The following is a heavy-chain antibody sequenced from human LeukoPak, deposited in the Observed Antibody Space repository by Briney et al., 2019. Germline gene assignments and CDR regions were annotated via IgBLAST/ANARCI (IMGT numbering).Heavy chain of an antibody. Sequence: PGGSLRLSCVASGFTFSSYWMSWVRQAPGKGLEWVANIKQDGSEKYYVDSVKGRFTISRDNAKNSLYLQMNSLRAEDTAVYYCARVLRPLNRPPRYSGYYQTFDYWGQGTLVTVSS. CDR2: IKQDGSEK. CDR1: GFTFSSYW. V-gene: IGHV3-7*01. CDR3: ARVLRPLNRPPRYSGYYQTFDY. J-gene: IGHJ4*02. D-gene: IGHD3-22*01.